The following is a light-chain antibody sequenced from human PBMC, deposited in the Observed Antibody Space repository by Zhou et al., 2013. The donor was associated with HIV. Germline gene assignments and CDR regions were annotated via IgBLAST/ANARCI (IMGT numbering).Light chain of an antibody. V-gene: IGKV4-1*01. Sequence: EIVMTQSPDSLAVSLGERATFNCKSSQSVLSDSTNKNYLAWYQQRAGQPPNLIIYWSTTRESGVPDRFSGSGSGTNFNLTIVNLQAEDMALYYCQQYFTTPFTFGQGTRLEFK. J-gene: IGKJ2*01. CDR1: QSVLSDSTNKNY. CDR3: QQYFTTPFT. CDR2: WST.